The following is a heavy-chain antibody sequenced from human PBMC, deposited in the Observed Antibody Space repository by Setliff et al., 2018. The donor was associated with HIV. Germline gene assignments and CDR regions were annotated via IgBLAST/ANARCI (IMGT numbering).Heavy chain of an antibody. J-gene: IGHJ4*02. CDR3: VRDQVGGGIDY. CDR1: GFTFSSYS. CDR2: ISSSSSYI. Sequence: PGGSLRLSCAVSGFTFSSYSMNWVRQAPGKGLEWVSSISSSSSYIYYADSVRGRFTISRDNAKNSLYLQMNSLRAEDTAVYYCVRDQVGGGIDYWGQGTLVTVSS. D-gene: IGHD6-25*01. V-gene: IGHV3-21*06.